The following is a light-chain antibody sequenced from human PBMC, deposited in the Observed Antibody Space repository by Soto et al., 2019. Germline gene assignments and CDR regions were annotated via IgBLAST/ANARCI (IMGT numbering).Light chain of an antibody. J-gene: IGKJ2*01. Sequence: DIQMTQSPSTLSASVGDRVTITCRASQSISSWLAWYQQKPGKAPKLLIYKASILESGVPSSFSGSRSGTEFTLTISRLQPDDFATYYCQQYNDYPYTFGQGTKLEIK. CDR3: QQYNDYPYT. CDR1: QSISSW. CDR2: KAS. V-gene: IGKV1-5*03.